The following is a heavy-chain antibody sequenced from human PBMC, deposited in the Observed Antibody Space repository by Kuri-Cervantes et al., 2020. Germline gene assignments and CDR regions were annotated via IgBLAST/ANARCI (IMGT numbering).Heavy chain of an antibody. CDR2: IIPVFGTV. J-gene: IGHJ5*02. Sequence: SVKVSCKASGGTFSSYAISWVRQAPGQGLEWMGGIIPVFGTVKYTQKFQGRVTITTDGSTSTAYMELSSLRSDDTAVYYCAREIGGIVVDNWFDPWGQGTLVTVSS. V-gene: IGHV1-69*05. CDR3: AREIGGIVVDNWFDP. D-gene: IGHD3-22*01. CDR1: GGTFSSYA.